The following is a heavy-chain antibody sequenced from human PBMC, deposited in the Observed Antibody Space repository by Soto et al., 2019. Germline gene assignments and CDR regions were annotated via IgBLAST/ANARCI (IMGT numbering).Heavy chain of an antibody. CDR3: ARGTTTSAFSGMDV. CDR2: ISYDGSNK. J-gene: IGHJ6*01. Sequence: QVQLVESGGGVVQPGRSLRLSCAASGFTFSNNAMDWVRQAPGKGLEWVAVISYDGSNKYIEESVKGRFTISRDNSKNTLFLQMNSLRAEDTAVYYCARGTTTSAFSGMDVWGQGTTVTVSS. D-gene: IGHD1-1*01. V-gene: IGHV3-30-3*01. CDR1: GFTFSNNA.